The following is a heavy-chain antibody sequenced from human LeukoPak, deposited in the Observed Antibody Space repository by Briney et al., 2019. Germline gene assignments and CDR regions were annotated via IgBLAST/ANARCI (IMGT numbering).Heavy chain of an antibody. CDR1: GYTFTSYG. J-gene: IGHJ4*02. Sequence: ASVKVSCKASGYTFTSYGISWVRQAPGQGLEWMGWISAYNGNTNYAQKLQGRVTMTTDTSTSTAYMELRKLRSDDTAVYYCARGGRLTGTARIFEYWGQGTLVTVSS. V-gene: IGHV1-18*01. CDR3: ARGGRLTGTARIFEY. D-gene: IGHD1-1*01. CDR2: ISAYNGNT.